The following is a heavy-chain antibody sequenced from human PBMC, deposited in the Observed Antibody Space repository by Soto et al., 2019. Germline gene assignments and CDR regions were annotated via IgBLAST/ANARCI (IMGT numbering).Heavy chain of an antibody. D-gene: IGHD2-15*01. Sequence: TSETLSLTCTVSGGSISSYYWSWIRQPAGKGLEWIGRIYTSGSTNYNPSLKSRVTMSVDTSKNQFSLKLSSVTAADTAVYYCARAGVVVAAAPYYYYGMDVWGQGTTVTVSS. J-gene: IGHJ6*02. CDR2: IYTSGST. CDR1: GGSISSYY. CDR3: ARAGVVVAAAPYYYYGMDV. V-gene: IGHV4-4*07.